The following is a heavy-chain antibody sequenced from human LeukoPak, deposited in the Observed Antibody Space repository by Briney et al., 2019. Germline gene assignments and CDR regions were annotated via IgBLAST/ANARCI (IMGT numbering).Heavy chain of an antibody. V-gene: IGHV4-61*09. J-gene: IGHJ6*04. D-gene: IGHD4-17*01. Sequence: SQTLSLTSTVSGDSLTSGSRYWSWLRQPAGGGLEWIGHFYSSTRTTYNPSLESRVTISGDTTKNQFSLKLDSVTAADTAVYCCARCMSELDYGDYAYYYHMDVWGKGTTVTVSS. CDR2: FYSSTRT. CDR3: ARCMSELDYGDYAYYYHMDV. CDR1: GDSLTSGSRY.